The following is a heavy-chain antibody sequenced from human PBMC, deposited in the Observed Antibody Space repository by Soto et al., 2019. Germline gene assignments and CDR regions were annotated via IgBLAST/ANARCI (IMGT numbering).Heavy chain of an antibody. D-gene: IGHD2-15*01. Sequence: GGSLRLSGAASGFTFSRYSMNWVRQAPGKGLEWLYSISSSSSYTYYADSVKGRFTISRDNAKNSLYLKRNSLRAEDTAGYYWAGDRFVAVTSGAPYYYSGMEVLGQRTTVHVFS. V-gene: IGHV3-21*01. CDR3: AGDRFVAVTSGAPYYYSGMEV. J-gene: IGHJ6*01. CDR2: ISSSSSYT. CDR1: GFTFSRYS.